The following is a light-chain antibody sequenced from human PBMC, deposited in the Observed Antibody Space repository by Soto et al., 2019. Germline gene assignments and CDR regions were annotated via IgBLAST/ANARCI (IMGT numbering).Light chain of an antibody. CDR1: QSISSA. CDR2: GAS. CDR3: QQGHNWPLT. J-gene: IGKJ2*01. V-gene: IGKV3-15*01. Sequence: EIVMTQSPATLSVSPGESATLSCRASQSISSALAWYQQKPGQPPRLLIYGASTRATVVPARFTGSGSGSDFTLTISGLQSADFAVYYCQQGHNWPLTFGQGTRLEI.